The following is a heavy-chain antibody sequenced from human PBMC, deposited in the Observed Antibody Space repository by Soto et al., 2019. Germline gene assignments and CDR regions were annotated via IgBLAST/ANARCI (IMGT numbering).Heavy chain of an antibody. J-gene: IGHJ4*02. V-gene: IGHV3-23*01. CDR1: GFTFRSYA. CDR2: ISGSGGST. CDR3: AKDVGPTMIEMD. D-gene: IGHD3-22*01. Sequence: GGSLRLSCAASGFTFRSYAMRWVRPAPGKGLEWVSAISGSGGSTYYADSVKGRFTISRDNSKTTLYLQMNSLRAEDTAVHYCAKDVGPTMIEMDWGQGTLVTVSS.